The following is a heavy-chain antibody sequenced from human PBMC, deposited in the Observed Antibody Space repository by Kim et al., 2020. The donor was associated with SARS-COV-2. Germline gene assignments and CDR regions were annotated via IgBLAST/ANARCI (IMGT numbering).Heavy chain of an antibody. J-gene: IGHJ4*02. CDR2: IYYSGST. CDR3: ARGGLGLVYYFDY. Sequence: SETLSLTCTVSGGSISSYYWSWIRQPPGKGLEWIGYIYYSGSTNYNPSLKSRVTISVDTSKNQFSLKLSSVTAADTAVYYCARGGLGLVYYFDYWGQGTLVTVSS. CDR1: GGSISSYY. V-gene: IGHV4-59*01. D-gene: IGHD6-19*01.